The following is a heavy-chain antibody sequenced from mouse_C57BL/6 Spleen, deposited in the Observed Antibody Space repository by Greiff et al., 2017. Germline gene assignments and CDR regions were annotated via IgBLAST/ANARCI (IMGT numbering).Heavy chain of an antibody. CDR3: ARHRAYYSNFYWYFDV. Sequence: EVQVVESGGGLVLLGGSLKLSCAASGFTFISYTMSWVRQTPGKRLGWVATISGGGGNTSYPDSVKGRFTISRDNAKNTLYLQMSSLRSEDTALYYCARHRAYYSNFYWYFDVWGTGTTVTVSS. CDR2: ISGGGGNT. J-gene: IGHJ1*03. D-gene: IGHD2-5*01. CDR1: GFTFISYT. V-gene: IGHV5-9*01.